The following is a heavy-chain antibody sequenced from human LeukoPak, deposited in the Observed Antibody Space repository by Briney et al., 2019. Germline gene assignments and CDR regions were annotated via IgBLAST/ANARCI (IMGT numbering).Heavy chain of an antibody. V-gene: IGHV3-23*01. CDR3: AKDQVWIVVGSFDY. Sequence: GGSLRLSCAASGFTFSTYAMSWVRQAPGKGLEWVSGISGSGGSTYYADSVKGRFTISRDNSKNTLYLQMTSLRAEDTAVYYCAKDQVWIVVGSFDYWGQGTLVTVSS. CDR2: ISGSGGST. D-gene: IGHD3-22*01. CDR1: GFTFSTYA. J-gene: IGHJ4*02.